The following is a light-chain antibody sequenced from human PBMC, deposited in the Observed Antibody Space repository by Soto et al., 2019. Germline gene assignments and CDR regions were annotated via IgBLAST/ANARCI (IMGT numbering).Light chain of an antibody. CDR1: NIGRKS. CDR3: QVWDTSIHPYVV. Sequence: SYELTQPPSVSVAPGKTANITCGGNNIGRKSVHWYQQKPGQAPVLVIYYDSDRPSGIPERFSGSNSGNTATLTVSRVEAGDEADYYFQVWDTSIHPYVVFGGGTKRTVL. CDR2: YDS. V-gene: IGLV3-21*04. J-gene: IGLJ2*01.